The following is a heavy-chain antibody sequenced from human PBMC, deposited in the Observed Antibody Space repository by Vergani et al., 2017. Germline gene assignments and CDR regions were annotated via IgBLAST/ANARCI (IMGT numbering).Heavy chain of an antibody. V-gene: IGHV4-39*01. J-gene: IGHJ4*01. CDR3: VRQGYAYGYFDS. CDR1: GGSISSGDYY. Sequence: QVQLQESGPGLVKPSQTLSLTCTVSGGSISSGDYYWSWIRQPPGKGLEWIGLIYYNGNTYYDPSLKSRVTMSVDTSKNQFSLKWTSVTAADTSVYYCVRQGYAYGYFDSWGHGILVTVSS. CDR2: IYYNGNT. D-gene: IGHD5-18*01.